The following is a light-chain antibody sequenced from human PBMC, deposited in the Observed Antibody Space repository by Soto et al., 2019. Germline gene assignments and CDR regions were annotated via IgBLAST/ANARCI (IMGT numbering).Light chain of an antibody. CDR3: QQYKSFPWT. J-gene: IGKJ1*01. Sequence: IQMTQSPSSLSASVGDRVTITCRATRDINNYLVWFQQQPGKAPKSLTYPASNWQSGVPSYFSASGSGTEFTLTISSLQPEDFATYYCQQYKSFPWTFGQGTKVEIK. CDR2: PAS. CDR1: RDINNY. V-gene: IGKV1-16*02.